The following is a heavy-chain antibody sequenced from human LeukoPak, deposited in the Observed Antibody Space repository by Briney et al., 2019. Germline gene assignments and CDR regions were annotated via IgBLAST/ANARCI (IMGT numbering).Heavy chain of an antibody. J-gene: IGHJ6*04. Sequence: GGSLRLSCAASGFTFSSYGMHWVRQAPGKGLDWVAFVRYDGSQKYYADSVKGRFTISRDNSKNTLYLQMNSLRAEDTAVYYCAELGITMIGGVWGKGTTVTISS. CDR1: GFTFSSYG. D-gene: IGHD3-10*02. CDR3: AELGITMIGGV. V-gene: IGHV3-30*02. CDR2: VRYDGSQK.